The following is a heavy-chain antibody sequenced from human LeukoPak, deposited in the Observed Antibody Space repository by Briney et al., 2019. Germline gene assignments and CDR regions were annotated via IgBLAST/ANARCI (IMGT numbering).Heavy chain of an antibody. CDR2: ITWNSASI. CDR3: AKAPGDSIGRAAFNI. D-gene: IGHD3-22*01. Sequence: GGSLRLSCTASGFTFDDYAMHWVRQTPGKGLEWVSGITWNSASIGYADSVKGRFTISRDNAKNSLYLQMNSLRAEDTALYYCAKAPGDSIGRAAFNIWGQGTMVTVSS. CDR1: GFTFDDYA. J-gene: IGHJ3*02. V-gene: IGHV3-9*01.